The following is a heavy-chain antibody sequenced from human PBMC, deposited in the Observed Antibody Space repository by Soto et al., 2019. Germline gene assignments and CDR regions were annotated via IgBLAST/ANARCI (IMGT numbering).Heavy chain of an antibody. J-gene: IGHJ5*02. CDR3: ARDYYDSSGYYGSKYNWFDP. D-gene: IGHD3-22*01. CDR2: IYHSGST. V-gene: IGHV4-38-2*01. CDR1: GYSISSGYY. Sequence: SETLSLTCAVSGYSISSGYYWGWIREPPGKGLGWIGSIYHSGSTYYNPSLKSRVTISVDTSKNQFSLKLSSVTAADTAVYYCARDYYDSSGYYGSKYNWFDPWGQGTLVTVSS.